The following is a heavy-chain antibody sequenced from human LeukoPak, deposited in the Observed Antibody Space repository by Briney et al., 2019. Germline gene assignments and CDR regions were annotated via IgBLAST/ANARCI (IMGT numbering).Heavy chain of an antibody. CDR1: GGSFSGYY. V-gene: IGHV4-34*01. Sequence: PSETLSLTCAVYGGSFSGYYWSWIRQPPGKGLEWIGEINQSGSTNYNPSLKRRVTISVDTSKNQLSLKLSSVTAADTAVYYCARVSSSWYEDWYFDLWGRGTLVSVSS. J-gene: IGHJ2*01. D-gene: IGHD6-13*01. CDR2: INQSGST. CDR3: ARVSSSWYEDWYFDL.